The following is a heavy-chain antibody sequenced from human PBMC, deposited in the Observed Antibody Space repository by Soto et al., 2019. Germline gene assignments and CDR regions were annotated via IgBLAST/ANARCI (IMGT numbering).Heavy chain of an antibody. CDR3: VRQGFVALNGLVDV. J-gene: IGHJ6*02. CDR1: RGSISSYY. Sequence: QVPLQESGPGLVKPSETLSLSCTVARGSISSYYWSWIRQTPEKVLELIGHVNDNWGSNYNPSLKSRVAISLDPSKRQFYLTLTSVTATDTGVYYCVRQGFVALNGLVDVCGQGTTVTVSS. CDR2: VNDNWGS. V-gene: IGHV4-59*08. D-gene: IGHD3-10*01.